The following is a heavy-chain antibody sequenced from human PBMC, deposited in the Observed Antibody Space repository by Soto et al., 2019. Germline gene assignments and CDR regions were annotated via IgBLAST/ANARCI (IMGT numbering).Heavy chain of an antibody. CDR1: GYSISSGYY. CDR2: IYHSGST. V-gene: IGHV4-38-2*01. CDR3: ARSDEGYCSSTSCRLALDI. Sequence: SETLSLTCAVSGYSISSGYYWGWIRQPPGKGLEWIGSIYHSGSTYYNPSLKSRVTISVDTSKNQFSLKLSSVTAADTAVYYCARSDEGYCSSTSCRLALDIWGQGTMVTVSS. D-gene: IGHD2-2*01. J-gene: IGHJ3*02.